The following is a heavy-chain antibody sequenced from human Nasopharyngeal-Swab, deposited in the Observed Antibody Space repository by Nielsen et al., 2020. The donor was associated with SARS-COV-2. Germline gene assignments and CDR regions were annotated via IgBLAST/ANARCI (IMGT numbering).Heavy chain of an antibody. CDR2: IYHSGST. V-gene: IGHV4-4*02. CDR1: GGSISSSNW. CDR3: ARVGGSYAHYFDY. D-gene: IGHD1-26*01. J-gene: IGHJ4*02. Sequence: SETLSLTCAVSGGSISSSNWWSWVRQPPGKGLEWIGEIYHSGSTNYNPSLKSRVTISADKSTNQTSLKLSSVTAADTAVYYCARVGGSYAHYFDYWGQGTLVTVSS.